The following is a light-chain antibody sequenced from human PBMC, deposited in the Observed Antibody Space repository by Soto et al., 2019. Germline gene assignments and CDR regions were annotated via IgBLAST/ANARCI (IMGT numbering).Light chain of an antibody. CDR3: SAYTARSTLV. Sequence: SALTQPASVSGSAGQSITISCSGTMRDVGAYNLVSWYQQPPGTAPKLIIYEVRNRPSGISSRFSGSRSGNTASLTISGLQPEDEGDEYCSAYTARSTLVFGGGTKLTVL. CDR2: EVR. CDR1: MRDVGAYNL. J-gene: IGLJ3*02. V-gene: IGLV2-14*01.